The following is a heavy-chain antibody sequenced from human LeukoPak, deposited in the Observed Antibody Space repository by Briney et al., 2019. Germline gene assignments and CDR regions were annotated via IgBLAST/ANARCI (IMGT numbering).Heavy chain of an antibody. D-gene: IGHD1-26*01. CDR2: ISSRSNTI. Sequence: GGSLRLSCAASGFTFSNYSVNWVRQAPGKGLEWVSYISSRSNTIYYADSVKGRFTISRDNAKNSVYLQMNSLRAEDTAVYYCASIVGATTTYYYYGMDVWGQGTTVTVSS. V-gene: IGHV3-48*01. CDR1: GFTFSNYS. CDR3: ASIVGATTTYYYYGMDV. J-gene: IGHJ6*02.